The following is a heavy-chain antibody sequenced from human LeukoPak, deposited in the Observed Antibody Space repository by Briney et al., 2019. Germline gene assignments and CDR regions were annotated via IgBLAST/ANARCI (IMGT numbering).Heavy chain of an antibody. CDR2: ITSSSKTT. J-gene: IGHJ6*02. CDR1: GFNFRLYS. CDR3: ARGLYYYVMDV. Sequence: GGSLRLSCAASGFNFRLYSMNWVRQAPGKGLEWISYITSSSKTTYYAPSVKGRFTISRDNSKNTLYLQINNLGAEDTAIYYCARGLYYYVMDVWGPGTTVTVSS. V-gene: IGHV3-48*01.